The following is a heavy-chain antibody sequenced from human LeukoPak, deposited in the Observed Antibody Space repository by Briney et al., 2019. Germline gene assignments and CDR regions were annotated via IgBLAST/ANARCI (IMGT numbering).Heavy chain of an antibody. V-gene: IGHV4-34*01. D-gene: IGHD3-3*01. CDR1: GGSFSGYY. CDR3: ARGPRRVFGVVIYAFDI. CDR2: INHSGST. Sequence: SETLFLTCAVYGGSFSGYYWSWIRQPPGKGLEWIGEINHSGSTNYNPSLKSRVTISVDTSKNQFSLKLSSVTAADTAVYYSARGPRRVFGVVIYAFDIWGQGTMVTVSS. J-gene: IGHJ3*02.